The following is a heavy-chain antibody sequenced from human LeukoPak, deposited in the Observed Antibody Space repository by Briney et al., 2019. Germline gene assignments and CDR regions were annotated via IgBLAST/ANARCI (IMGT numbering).Heavy chain of an antibody. D-gene: IGHD3-9*01. CDR2: IKQDGSEK. V-gene: IGHV3-7*01. Sequence: PGGSLRLSCAASGFTFSSYSMNWVRQAPGKGLEWVANIKQDGSEKYYVDSVKGRFTISRDNAKNSLYLQMNSLRAEDTAVYYCARPSRYYDILTGSGGAYYFDYWGQGTLVTVSS. CDR1: GFTFSSYS. J-gene: IGHJ4*02. CDR3: ARPSRYYDILTGSGGAYYFDY.